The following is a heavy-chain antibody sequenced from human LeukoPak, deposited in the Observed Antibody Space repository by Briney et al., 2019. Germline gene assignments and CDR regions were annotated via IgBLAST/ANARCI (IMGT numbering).Heavy chain of an antibody. Sequence: SETLSLTCAVYGGSFSGYYWSWIRQPPGKGLEWIGEINHSGSTNYNPSLKSRVTISVDTSKNQFSLKLSSVTAADTAVYYCASSITIFGVVTYFDYWGQGTLVTVSS. V-gene: IGHV4-34*01. CDR3: ASSITIFGVVTYFDY. J-gene: IGHJ4*02. CDR1: GGSFSGYY. D-gene: IGHD3-3*01. CDR2: INHSGST.